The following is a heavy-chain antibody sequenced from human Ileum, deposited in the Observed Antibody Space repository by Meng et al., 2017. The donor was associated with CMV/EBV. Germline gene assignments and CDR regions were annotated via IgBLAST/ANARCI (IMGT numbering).Heavy chain of an antibody. V-gene: IGHV4-4*02. J-gene: IGHJ4*02. CDR2: IDHSGST. CDR1: GGSSSRRNW. Sequence: LTVAVSGGSSSRRNWWSWVRQPQGKGLEWIGEIDHSGSTNYNPSLKSRVTISVDKSKNQFSLKLSSVTAADTAVYYCASSCSSTSCYWGQGTLVTVSS. CDR3: ASSCSSTSCY. D-gene: IGHD2-2*01.